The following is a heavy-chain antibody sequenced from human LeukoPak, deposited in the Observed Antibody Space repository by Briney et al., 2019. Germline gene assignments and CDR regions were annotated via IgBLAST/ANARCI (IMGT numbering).Heavy chain of an antibody. D-gene: IGHD3-10*01. J-gene: IGHJ6*02. Sequence: KPGGSLRLSCAASGFTFSNAWMSWVRQAPGKGLGWVGRIKSKTDGGTTDYTAPVKGRFTMSRDDSKNTLYLQMNSLKTEDTAVYYCTTGPFDYYGSASYLANGMDVWGQGTTVTVSS. CDR1: GFTFSNAW. CDR2: IKSKTDGGTT. CDR3: TTGPFDYYGSASYLANGMDV. V-gene: IGHV3-15*01.